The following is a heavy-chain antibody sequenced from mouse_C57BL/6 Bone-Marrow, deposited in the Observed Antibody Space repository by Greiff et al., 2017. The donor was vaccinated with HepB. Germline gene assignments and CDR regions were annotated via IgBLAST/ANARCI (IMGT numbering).Heavy chain of an antibody. J-gene: IGHJ2*01. CDR2: IDPETGGT. Sequence: VQLQESGAELVRPGASVTLSCKASGYTFTDYEMHWVKQTPVHGLEWIGAIDPETGGTAYNQKFKGKAILTADKSSSTAYMVLRSLTSEDSAVYYCTRRDLLGDYWGQGTTLTVSS. CDR1: GYTFTDYE. CDR3: TRRDLLGDY. V-gene: IGHV1-15*01. D-gene: IGHD2-1*01.